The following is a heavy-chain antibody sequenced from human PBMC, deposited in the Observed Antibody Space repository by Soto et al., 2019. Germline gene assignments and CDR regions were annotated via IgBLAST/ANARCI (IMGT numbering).Heavy chain of an antibody. CDR1: GFTFSSYG. CDR2: ISHDGTRK. Sequence: QVQLVESGGGVVQPARSLRLSCAASGFTFSSYGVHWVRQAPSRGLEWVAVISHDGTRKHYGDSVKGRFTIARDNSQNTLYLQMNSLRVEDTAEYYGVNDRRTEAYGMDVWGQGTTVTVSS. D-gene: IGHD2-21*01. J-gene: IGHJ6*02. V-gene: IGHV3-30*18. CDR3: VNDRRTEAYGMDV.